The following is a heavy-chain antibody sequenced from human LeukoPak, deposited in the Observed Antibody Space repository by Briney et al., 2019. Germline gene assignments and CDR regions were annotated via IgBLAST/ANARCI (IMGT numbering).Heavy chain of an antibody. J-gene: IGHJ6*03. V-gene: IGHV4-38-2*01. CDR2: IYHSGST. CDR3: ARAGMATIPYYYYYYYMDV. D-gene: IGHD5-24*01. Sequence: KSSETLSLTCAVSGYSISSGYYWGWIRQPPGKGLEWIGSIYHSGSTYYNPSHKSRVTISVDTSKNQFSLKLSSVTAADTAVYYCARAGMATIPYYYYYYYMDVWGKGTTVTVSS. CDR1: GYSISSGYY.